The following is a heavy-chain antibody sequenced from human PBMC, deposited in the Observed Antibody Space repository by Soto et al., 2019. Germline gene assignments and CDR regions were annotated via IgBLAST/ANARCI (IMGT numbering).Heavy chain of an antibody. J-gene: IGHJ4*02. CDR2: IYYSGST. V-gene: IGHV4-39*01. CDR3: ARLLRYKGGYSGYDSFDY. CDR1: GGSISSSSYY. D-gene: IGHD5-12*01. Sequence: PSETLSLTCTVSGGSISSSSYYWGWIRQPPGKGLEWIGSIYYSGSTYYNPSLKSRVTISVDTSKNQFSLKLSSVTAADTAVYYCARLLRYKGGYSGYDSFDYWGQGTLVTVSS.